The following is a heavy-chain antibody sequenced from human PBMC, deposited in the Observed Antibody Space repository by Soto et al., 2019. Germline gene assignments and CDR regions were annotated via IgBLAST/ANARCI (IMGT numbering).Heavy chain of an antibody. J-gene: IGHJ4*02. Sequence: GGSLRLSCEVSGFIFSEYEFNWVRQAPGKGLEWVSYIGKNGRDIYDADSVKGRFAISRDNAKSSVSLQMNTLRVEDTAVYYCAREDSIIIPAVSDFWGQGTLVTVSS. CDR1: GFIFSEYE. V-gene: IGHV3-48*03. CDR3: AREDSIIIPAVSDF. CDR2: IGKNGRDI. D-gene: IGHD2-2*01.